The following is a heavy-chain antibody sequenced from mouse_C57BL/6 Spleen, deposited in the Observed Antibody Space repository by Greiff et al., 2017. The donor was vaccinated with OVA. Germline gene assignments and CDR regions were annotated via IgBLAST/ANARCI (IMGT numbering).Heavy chain of an antibody. CDR3: ARNYDYDSFDD. V-gene: IGHV1-19*01. CDR1: GYTFTDYY. J-gene: IGHJ2*01. CDR2: INPYNGGT. Sequence: EVQLQQSGPVLVKPGASVKMSCKASGYTFTDYYMNWVKQSHGKSLEWIGVINPYNGGTSYNQKFKGKATLTVDKSSSTAYMELNSLTSEDSAVYYCARNYDYDSFDDWGQGTTLTVSS. D-gene: IGHD2-4*01.